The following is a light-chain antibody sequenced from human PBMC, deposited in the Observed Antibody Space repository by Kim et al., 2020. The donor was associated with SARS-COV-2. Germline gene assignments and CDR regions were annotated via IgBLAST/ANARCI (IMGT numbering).Light chain of an antibody. Sequence: LSPGERATLSCRASQSGSNNNLAWYQQKPGQAPRLLLSSVSRRATDIPDRFSGSGSGTDFTLSISGLGPDDFAVYYCQQYDSSPLTFGGGTKLEI. CDR3: QQYDSSPLT. V-gene: IGKV3-20*01. J-gene: IGKJ4*01. CDR1: QSGSNNN. CDR2: SVS.